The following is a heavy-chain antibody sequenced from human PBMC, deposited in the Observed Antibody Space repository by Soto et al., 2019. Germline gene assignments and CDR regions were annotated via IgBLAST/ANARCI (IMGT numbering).Heavy chain of an antibody. CDR2: IYYSGST. J-gene: IGHJ5*02. CDR1: GGSISSYY. Sequence: QVQLQESGPGLVKPSETLSLTCTVSGGSISSYYWSWIRQPPGKGLEWIGYIYYSGSTNYNPSLKSRVTISVDTSKNQFSLKLNSVTAADTAVYYCARAIGYYDSSGYLWFDPWGQGTLVTVSS. CDR3: ARAIGYYDSSGYLWFDP. V-gene: IGHV4-59*01. D-gene: IGHD3-22*01.